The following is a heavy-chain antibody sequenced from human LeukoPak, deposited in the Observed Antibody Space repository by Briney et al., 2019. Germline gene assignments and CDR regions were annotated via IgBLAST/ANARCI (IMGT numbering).Heavy chain of an antibody. Sequence: GGSLRLSCAASGFTFSNYGMSWVRQAPGKGLEWVSGISGSGGSTYYADSVKGRFTISRDNSKNTLYLQMNSLRAEDTAVYYCAKKSAMGWFDPWGKGTLVTVSS. CDR2: ISGSGGST. CDR3: AKKSAMGWFDP. J-gene: IGHJ5*02. D-gene: IGHD2-2*01. V-gene: IGHV3-23*01. CDR1: GFTFSNYG.